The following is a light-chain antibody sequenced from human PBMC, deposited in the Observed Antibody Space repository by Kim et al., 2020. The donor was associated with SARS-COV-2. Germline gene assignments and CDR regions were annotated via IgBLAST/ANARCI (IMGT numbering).Light chain of an antibody. Sequence: SVLTQPPSASGTPGQRVTISCSGSSSNIGSNYVYWYQQLPGTAPKLLIYRNNQWPSGVPDRFSGSKSGTSASLAISGLRSEDEADYYCAAWDDSLSGVFGGGTKLTVL. CDR3: AAWDDSLSGV. V-gene: IGLV1-47*01. J-gene: IGLJ3*02. CDR1: SSNIGSNY. CDR2: RNN.